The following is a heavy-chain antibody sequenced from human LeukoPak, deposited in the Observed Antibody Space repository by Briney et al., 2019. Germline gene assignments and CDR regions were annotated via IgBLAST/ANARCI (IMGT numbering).Heavy chain of an antibody. CDR3: AKSRGPSDNYFDY. J-gene: IGHJ4*02. CDR1: GFTFSSYG. V-gene: IGHV3-30*18. D-gene: IGHD3-22*01. Sequence: QAGGSLRLSCAASGFTFSSYGMHWVRQAPGKGLEWVAVISYDGSNKYYADSVKGRFTISRDNSKNTLYLQMNSLRAEDTAVYYCAKSRGPSDNYFDYWGQGTLVTVSS. CDR2: ISYDGSNK.